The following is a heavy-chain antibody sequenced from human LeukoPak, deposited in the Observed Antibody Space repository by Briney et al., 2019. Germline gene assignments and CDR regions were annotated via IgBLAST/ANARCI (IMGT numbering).Heavy chain of an antibody. CDR2: INPNSGDT. Sequence: ASVKVSCKASGYTFTGYYMHWVRQAPGQGLEWMGWINPNSGDTNYAQKFQGRVTMTRDTSISTTYMELSSLRSDDTAVYYSARGSDVVRDAFDIWGQGKMVTVSS. CDR1: GYTFTGYY. J-gene: IGHJ3*02. D-gene: IGHD3-22*01. CDR3: ARGSDVVRDAFDI. V-gene: IGHV1-2*02.